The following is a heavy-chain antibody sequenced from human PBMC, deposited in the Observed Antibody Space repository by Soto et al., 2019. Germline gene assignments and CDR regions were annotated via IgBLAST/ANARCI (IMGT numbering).Heavy chain of an antibody. V-gene: IGHV1-46*04. J-gene: IGHJ6*02. Sequence: QVQLVQSGAEVKKPGASVKVSCKASGYNFMNHYMHWVRQAPGQGLEWMGIINPTGGGRTYAQKLRYRVTMNTDTSTSILYMELSSLRCEDTAVYYCGRGDRGMDVWGQGTTVTVSS. CDR2: INPTGGGR. CDR3: GRGDRGMDV. CDR1: GYNFMNHY. D-gene: IGHD3-16*01.